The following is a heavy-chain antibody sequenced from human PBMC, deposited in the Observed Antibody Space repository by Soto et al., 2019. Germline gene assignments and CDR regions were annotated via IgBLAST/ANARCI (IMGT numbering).Heavy chain of an antibody. D-gene: IGHD6-6*01. Sequence: SETLSLTCAVSGGSISSSNWWSWVRQPPGKGLEWIGEIYHSGSTNYNPSLKSRVTISVDKSKNQFSLKLSSVTAADTAVYYCARGGAARPYYYYYYGMDVWGKGTTVTVSS. V-gene: IGHV4-4*02. CDR3: ARGGAARPYYYYYYGMDV. CDR1: GGSISSSNW. J-gene: IGHJ6*04. CDR2: IYHSGST.